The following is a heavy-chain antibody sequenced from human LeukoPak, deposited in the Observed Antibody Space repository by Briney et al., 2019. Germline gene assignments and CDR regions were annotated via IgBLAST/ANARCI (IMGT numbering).Heavy chain of an antibody. CDR2: FEPESAEI. Sequence: ASVKVSCKVSGYTLTELSMHWVRQAPGKGLEWMGGFEPESAEIIHAQKFQGRVTMTEDTSTDTAYLELSSLKSEDTAVYYCAAGTYYSLTTVYWGQGTLVTVSS. J-gene: IGHJ4*02. D-gene: IGHD3-10*01. V-gene: IGHV1-24*01. CDR3: AAGTYYSLTTVY. CDR1: GYTLTELS.